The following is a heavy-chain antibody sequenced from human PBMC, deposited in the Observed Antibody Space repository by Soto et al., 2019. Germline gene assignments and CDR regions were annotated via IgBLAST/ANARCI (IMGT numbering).Heavy chain of an antibody. Sequence: PGGSLRLSCAASGFTFSSYTMSWVRQAPGKGLEWVSGISATGGSTYYADSVKGRFTFSRDNSKNTLYLQMNSLRAGDTAVYYCAKGFIRDCGGDCTVDTWGQGTLVTVLL. J-gene: IGHJ5*02. D-gene: IGHD2-21*02. CDR3: AKGFIRDCGGDCTVDT. V-gene: IGHV3-23*01. CDR2: ISATGGST. CDR1: GFTFSSYT.